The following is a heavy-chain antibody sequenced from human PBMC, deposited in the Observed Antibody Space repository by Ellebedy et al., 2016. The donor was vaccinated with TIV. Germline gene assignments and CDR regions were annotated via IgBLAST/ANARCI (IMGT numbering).Heavy chain of an antibody. CDR3: AKDWETGYCSGGSCSEGYYGMDV. V-gene: IGHV3-73*01. D-gene: IGHD2-15*01. J-gene: IGHJ6*02. CDR1: GFTFSGSA. CDR2: IRSKANSYAT. Sequence: GGSLRLSCAASGFTFSGSAMHWVRQASGKGLEWVGRIRSKANSYATAYAASVKGRFTISRDNSKNSLYLQMNSLRTEDTALYYCAKDWETGYCSGGSCSEGYYGMDVWGQGTTVTVSS.